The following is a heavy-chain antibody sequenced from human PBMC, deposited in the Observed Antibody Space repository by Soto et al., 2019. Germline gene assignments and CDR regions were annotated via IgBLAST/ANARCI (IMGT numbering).Heavy chain of an antibody. CDR2: IYYSGST. Sequence: SETLSLTCTVSGGSISSYYWRWIRQPPGKGLEWIGYIYYSGSTNYNPSLKSRVTISVDTSKNQFSLKLSSVTAADTAVYYCARDAGYCSGGSCSPWGNWFDPWGQGTLVTVSS. V-gene: IGHV4-59*01. D-gene: IGHD2-15*01. CDR3: ARDAGYCSGGSCSPWGNWFDP. J-gene: IGHJ5*02. CDR1: GGSISSYY.